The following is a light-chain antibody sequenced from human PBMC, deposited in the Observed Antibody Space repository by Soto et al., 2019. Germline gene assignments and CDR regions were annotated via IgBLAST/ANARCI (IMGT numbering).Light chain of an antibody. J-gene: IGKJ5*01. Sequence: DIQMTHSPAARSASVGEGVTITCLASQSISSYLNWYQQKPGKAPKLLIYAASSLESEVPSRFSGSGSGTDFTLTISSLQPEDFATYYCQQSYSTLITFGQGTRLEIK. V-gene: IGKV1-39*01. CDR2: AAS. CDR1: QSISSY. CDR3: QQSYSTLIT.